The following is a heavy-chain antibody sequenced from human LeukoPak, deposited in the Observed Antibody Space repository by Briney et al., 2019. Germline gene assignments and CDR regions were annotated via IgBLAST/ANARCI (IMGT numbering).Heavy chain of an antibody. Sequence: GGSLRLSCAASGFTFSNYWMHWVRLVPGKGLVWVSRINSDGSSRHYADSVKGRFTISRDNAKHTLYLQMNSLRGDDTAVYYCTRGGSGFTCYSAMDVWGQGTTVTVSS. J-gene: IGHJ6*02. D-gene: IGHD3-10*01. CDR2: INSDGSSR. CDR3: TRGGSGFTCYSAMDV. CDR1: GFTFSNYW. V-gene: IGHV3-74*01.